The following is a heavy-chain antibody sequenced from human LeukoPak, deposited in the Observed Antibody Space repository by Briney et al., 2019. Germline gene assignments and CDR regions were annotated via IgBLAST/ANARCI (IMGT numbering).Heavy chain of an antibody. Sequence: PGRSLRLSCAASGFTLSSYGMHWVRQAPGKGLEWVAVIWYDGSNKYYADSVKGRFTISRDNSKNTLYLQMDSLRAEDTAVYYCAKDNGGYSYGSNYWGQGTLVTVPS. CDR2: IWYDGSNK. CDR3: AKDNGGYSYGSNY. V-gene: IGHV3-33*06. D-gene: IGHD5-18*01. CDR1: GFTLSSYG. J-gene: IGHJ4*02.